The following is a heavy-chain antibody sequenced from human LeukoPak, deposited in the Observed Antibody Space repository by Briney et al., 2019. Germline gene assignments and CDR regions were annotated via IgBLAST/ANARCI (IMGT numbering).Heavy chain of an antibody. CDR2: IYYSGST. D-gene: IGHD5-12*01. Sequence: SETLSLTCTVSGGSISSSSYYWGWIRQPPGKGLEWIGSIYYSGSTYYNSSLKSRVTISVDTSKNQFSLKLSSVTAADTAVYYCARRYSGYDYLNWFDPWGQGTLVTVSS. CDR1: GGSISSSSYY. J-gene: IGHJ5*02. CDR3: ARRYSGYDYLNWFDP. V-gene: IGHV4-39*01.